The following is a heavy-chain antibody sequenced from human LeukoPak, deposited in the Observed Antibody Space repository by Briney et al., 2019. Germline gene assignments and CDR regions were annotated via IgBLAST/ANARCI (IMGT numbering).Heavy chain of an antibody. V-gene: IGHV3-11*04. D-gene: IGHD3-10*01. J-gene: IGHJ6*03. CDR2: ISHSGSSI. CDR1: GFTFSDYY. Sequence: GGSLRLSCAASGFTFSDYYMTWIRQAPGKGLEWVSYISHSGSSIYYADSVKGRFTISWDNAKNSLYLQMNSLRVEDTAVYYCARDQYGSGDGYYMDVWGKGTTVTISS. CDR3: ARDQYGSGDGYYMDV.